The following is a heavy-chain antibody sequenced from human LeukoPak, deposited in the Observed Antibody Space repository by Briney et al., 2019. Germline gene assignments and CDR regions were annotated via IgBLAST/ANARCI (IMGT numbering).Heavy chain of an antibody. Sequence: GGSLRLSCAASEFTFSNYWMHWVGQAPGKGLVWVSRINSVGSSTSYADSVKGRFTISRDNAKNTLYLQMNSLRVEDAAVYYCARGFTIFGVVNDGFDIWGQGTTVTVSS. CDR2: INSVGSST. J-gene: IGHJ3*02. D-gene: IGHD3-3*01. CDR1: EFTFSNYW. V-gene: IGHV3-74*01. CDR3: ARGFTIFGVVNDGFDI.